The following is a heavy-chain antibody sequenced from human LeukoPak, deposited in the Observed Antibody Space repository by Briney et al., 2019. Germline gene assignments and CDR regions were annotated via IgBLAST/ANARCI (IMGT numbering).Heavy chain of an antibody. D-gene: IGHD2/OR15-2a*01. V-gene: IGHV3-7*01. Sequence: PGGSLRLSCAATGFTFSTYWMTWVRQAPGKGLEWVANIKQDGSEKYYEDSVKGRFTISRDTAQNSLFLQMNSLRAEDTAVYYCARGTPRSSTTLWYYFYMDVWGKGTTVTVSS. CDR2: IKQDGSEK. CDR3: ARGTPRSSTTLWYYFYMDV. CDR1: GFTFSTYW. J-gene: IGHJ6*03.